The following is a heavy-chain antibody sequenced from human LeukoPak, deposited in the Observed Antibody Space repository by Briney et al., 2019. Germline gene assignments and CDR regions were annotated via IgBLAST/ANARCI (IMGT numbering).Heavy chain of an antibody. CDR2: INPSGGNT. D-gene: IGHD3-10*01. Sequence: ASVKVSCKTSGYSFTSYNLHWVRQAPGQRLEWMGIINPSGGNTNYAQKFQGRVTMTRDTSTSTVYMELSSLKSEDTAVYYCASKRITMVRGALYYFDYWGQGTLVTVSS. CDR3: ASKRITMVRGALYYFDY. J-gene: IGHJ4*02. CDR1: GYSFTSYN. V-gene: IGHV1-46*01.